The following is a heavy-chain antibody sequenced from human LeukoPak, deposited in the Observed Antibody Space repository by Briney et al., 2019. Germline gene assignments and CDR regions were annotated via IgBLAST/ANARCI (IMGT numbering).Heavy chain of an antibody. Sequence: SETLSLTCTVSGGSISSYYWSWIRQPPGKGLEWIGYIYYSGSTNYNPSLKSRVTISVDTSKNQFSLKLSSVTAADTAVYYCARGEYSSSKGSYYYYYGMDVWGQGTTVTVSS. CDR3: ARGEYSSSKGSYYYYYGMDV. CDR2: IYYSGST. D-gene: IGHD6-6*01. J-gene: IGHJ6*02. V-gene: IGHV4-59*01. CDR1: GGSISSYY.